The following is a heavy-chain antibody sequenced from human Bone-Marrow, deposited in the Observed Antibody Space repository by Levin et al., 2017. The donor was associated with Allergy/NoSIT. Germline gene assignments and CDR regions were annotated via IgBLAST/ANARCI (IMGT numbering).Heavy chain of an antibody. CDR3: AKGAGYYASGSYLAFDN. D-gene: IGHD3-10*01. J-gene: IGHJ4*02. V-gene: IGHV3-23*01. CDR2: ISGSAGTT. Sequence: ASVKVSCAASGFSFSSYTVNWVRQAPGKGLEWVSLISGSAGTTYYTDSVKGRFTISTDTSKNILYLQMNSLRAEDTALYYCAKGAGYYASGSYLAFDNWGQGTLVTVSS. CDR1: GFSFSSYT.